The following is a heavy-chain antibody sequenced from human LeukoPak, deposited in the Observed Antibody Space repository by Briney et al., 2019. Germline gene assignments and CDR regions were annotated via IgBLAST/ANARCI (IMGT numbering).Heavy chain of an antibody. J-gene: IGHJ3*02. Sequence: XSLRLSCAAYGLTFSSYWMSWVRQAPGKGLEWVANVKQDGSEKYYVDSVNGPFTTSRDNAKNSLYLQMDSLRAEDTAVYYCARGRLWAFDIWGQGTMSPSLQ. CDR1: GLTFSSYW. CDR2: VKQDGSEK. CDR3: ARGRLWAFDI. V-gene: IGHV3-7*01. D-gene: IGHD3-10*01.